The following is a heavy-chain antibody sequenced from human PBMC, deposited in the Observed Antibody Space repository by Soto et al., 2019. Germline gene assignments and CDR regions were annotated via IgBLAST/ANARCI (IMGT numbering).Heavy chain of an antibody. Sequence: ASVKVSCKASGYTLTSYAMHWVRQAPGQRLEWMGWINAGNGNTKYSQKFQGRVTITRDTSASTAYMELSSLRSEDTAVYYCARGDYDSSGYYFWAFDIWGQGTMVTVSS. D-gene: IGHD3-22*01. CDR2: INAGNGNT. CDR3: ARGDYDSSGYYFWAFDI. V-gene: IGHV1-3*01. J-gene: IGHJ3*02. CDR1: GYTLTSYA.